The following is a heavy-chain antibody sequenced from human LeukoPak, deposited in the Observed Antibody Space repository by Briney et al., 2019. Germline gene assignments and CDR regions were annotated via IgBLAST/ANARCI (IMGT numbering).Heavy chain of an antibody. CDR2: INPTGGSV. D-gene: IGHD3-22*01. J-gene: IGHJ4*02. Sequence: ASVKVSCKASGYTFTSYYIHWVRQAPGQGLEWMGIINPTGGSVTYAQKFQGRVTMTRDTSTSTVYMELSSLRSEDTAVYYCAKVSNRPSYYDSSGYYPILDYWGQGTLVTVSS. V-gene: IGHV1-46*01. CDR3: AKVSNRPSYYDSSGYYPILDY. CDR1: GYTFTSYY.